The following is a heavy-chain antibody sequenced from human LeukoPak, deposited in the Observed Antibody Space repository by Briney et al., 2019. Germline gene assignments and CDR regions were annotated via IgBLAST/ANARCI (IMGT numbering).Heavy chain of an antibody. CDR2: IYYSGST. Sequence: SETLSLTCTVSGGSISSGDYYWSWLRQPPGKGLEWIVYIYYSGSTYYNPSLKSRVTISVDTSKNQFSLKLSSVTAADTAVYYCARASYDSSGSYFDYWGQGTLVTVSS. CDR1: GGSISSGDYY. J-gene: IGHJ4*02. V-gene: IGHV4-30-4*01. CDR3: ARASYDSSGSYFDY. D-gene: IGHD3-22*01.